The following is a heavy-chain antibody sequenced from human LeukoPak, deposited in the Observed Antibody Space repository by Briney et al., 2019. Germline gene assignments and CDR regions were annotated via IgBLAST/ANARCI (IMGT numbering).Heavy chain of an antibody. J-gene: IGHJ4*02. CDR1: GYTFTSYV. D-gene: IGHD6-13*01. Sequence: ASVKVSCKASGYTFTSYVVSWVRQAPGQGLEWMGWISGSNGNTNNAQKVPGRVTMTTDTSTSTASMELRSLRSDDTAVYSCARYPLSYSSNWHYYFDYWGQGTLLTVSS. V-gene: IGHV1-18*01. CDR3: ARYPLSYSSNWHYYFDY. CDR2: ISGSNGNT.